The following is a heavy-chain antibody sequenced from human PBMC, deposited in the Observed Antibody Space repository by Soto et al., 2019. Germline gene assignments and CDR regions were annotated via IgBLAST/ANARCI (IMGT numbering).Heavy chain of an antibody. CDR3: ARIRGYSYGYSHDY. V-gene: IGHV4-39*01. CDR2: IYYSGST. Sequence: PSETLSLTCTVSGGSISSSSYYWGWIRQPPGKGLEWIGSIYYSGSTYYNPSLKSRVTISVDTSKNQFSLKLSSVTAADTAVYYCARIRGYSYGYSHDYWGQGTLVTVSS. CDR1: GGSISSSSYY. D-gene: IGHD5-18*01. J-gene: IGHJ4*02.